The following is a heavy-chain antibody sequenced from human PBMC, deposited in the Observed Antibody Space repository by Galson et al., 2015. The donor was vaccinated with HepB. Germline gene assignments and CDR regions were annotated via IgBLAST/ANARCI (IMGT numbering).Heavy chain of an antibody. J-gene: IGHJ5*02. V-gene: IGHV3-23*01. CDR2: ISGGGDST. CDR1: GFTFTSYA. CDR3: AKDHWVDSSTWHNWFDP. Sequence: SLRLSCAGSGFTFTSYAMNWVRQTPGKGLEWVSSISGGGDSTYYADSVKGRFTISRDNSKNTLFLQMNSLRAEDTAVYYCAKDHWVDSSTWHNWFDPWGQGTLVTVSS. D-gene: IGHD6-13*01.